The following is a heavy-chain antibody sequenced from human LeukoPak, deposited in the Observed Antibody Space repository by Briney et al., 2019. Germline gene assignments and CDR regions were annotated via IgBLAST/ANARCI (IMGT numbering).Heavy chain of an antibody. V-gene: IGHV3-30*03. D-gene: IGHD3-3*01. J-gene: IGHJ6*04. CDR2: ISYDGSNK. CDR1: GFTFSSYG. CDR3: ARDCYDFWSGLVGVMDV. Sequence: GGSLRLSCAASGFTFSSYGMHWVRQAPGKGLEWVAVISYDGSNKYYADSVKGRFTFSRDNSKNTLYLQMNSLRAEDTAVYYCARDCYDFWSGLVGVMDVWGKGTTVTVSS.